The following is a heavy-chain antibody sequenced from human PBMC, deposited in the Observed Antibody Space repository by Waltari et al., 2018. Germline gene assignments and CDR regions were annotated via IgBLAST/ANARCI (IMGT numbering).Heavy chain of an antibody. CDR3: ASRGYDILTGKPEYFKH. V-gene: IGHV1-2*02. D-gene: IGHD3-9*01. J-gene: IGHJ1*01. Sequence: QVQLVQSGAEVKKPGASVKVSCKASGYTFTGYYMHWVRQAPGQGLEWIGCINTYSGGTSYAKTYQGRVTITRDTSSSPAYMQLARLRPDDTAVYCSASRGYDILTGKPEYFKHWGQGTLVTVPS. CDR2: INTYSGGT. CDR1: GYTFTGYY.